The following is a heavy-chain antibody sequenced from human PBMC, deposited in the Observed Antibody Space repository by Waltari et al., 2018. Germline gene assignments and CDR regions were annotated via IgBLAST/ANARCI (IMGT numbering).Heavy chain of an antibody. D-gene: IGHD6-19*01. CDR3: AKAGDHGWYDPFDY. CDR1: GGSISSHY. J-gene: IGHJ4*02. Sequence: QVQLQESGPGLVKPSETLSLTCTVSGGSISSHYWSWIRQPPGKGLEWIGYIYYSGSTNYNPSLKSRVTISVDTSKNQFSLKLSSVTAEDTAMYYCAKAGDHGWYDPFDYWGQGTLVTVSS. CDR2: IYYSGST. V-gene: IGHV4-59*11.